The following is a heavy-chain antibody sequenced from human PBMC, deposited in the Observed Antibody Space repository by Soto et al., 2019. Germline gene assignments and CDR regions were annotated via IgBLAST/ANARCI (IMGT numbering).Heavy chain of an antibody. CDR1: GFSFRDYA. CDR2: ISGKGDNT. V-gene: IGHV3-23*01. CDR3: AKVRLYDSGEYHRDGLDI. Sequence: EVKLLESGGGLVRPGGSLRVSCAASGFSFRDYAMPWVRQAPGRGLEWVSGISGKGDNTYYADSVKGRFSISRDNSNNTLYLHLQSLRGEDTAVYYCAKVRLYDSGEYHRDGLDIWGQGTRVTVSS. J-gene: IGHJ3*02. D-gene: IGHD3-22*01.